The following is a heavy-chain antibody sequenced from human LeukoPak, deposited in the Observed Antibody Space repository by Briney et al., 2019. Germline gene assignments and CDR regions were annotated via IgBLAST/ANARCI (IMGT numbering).Heavy chain of an antibody. CDR2: IYWDDTK. V-gene: IGHV2-5*02. CDR3: ARWRATSIIPYSFDY. Sequence: SGPTLVKLTETLTLTCTFSGFSLNTDQGAVGWIRQSPGKALEWFALIYWDDTKRNSASFETRVTITKDTSRNQVVLKVANMDPADTGSYYCARWRATSIIPYSFDYWGRGILVTVSS. J-gene: IGHJ4*02. D-gene: IGHD3-3*01. CDR1: GFSLNTDQGA.